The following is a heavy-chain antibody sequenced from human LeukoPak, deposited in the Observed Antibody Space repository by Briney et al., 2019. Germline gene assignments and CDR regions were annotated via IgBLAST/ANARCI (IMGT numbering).Heavy chain of an antibody. D-gene: IGHD3-10*01. J-gene: IGHJ4*02. V-gene: IGHV3-72*01. CDR2: AKNKADSYTT. CDR1: GFTFSDYY. CDR3: ATTYGSGTYYQYYFDY. Sequence: PGGSLRLSCAASGFTFSDYYMDWVRQAPGKGLEWVCRAKNKADSYTTEYAASVKGRFTISRDDSKNSLYLQMNSLKTEDTAVYYCATTYGSGTYYQYYFDYWGQGTLVTVSS.